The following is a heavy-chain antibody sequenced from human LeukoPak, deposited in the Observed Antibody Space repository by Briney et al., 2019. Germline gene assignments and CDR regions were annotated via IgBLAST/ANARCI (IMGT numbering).Heavy chain of an antibody. CDR1: GGSISNYY. CDR2: IYYSGNT. D-gene: IGHD2-15*01. Sequence: SETLSLTCTVFGGSISNYYWSWIRQPPGKGLEWIAYIYYSGNTNYNPSLKSRVTMSVDTSKNHFSLKLSSMTTADTAVYYCARGRRPSGRHDAFDIWGQGTMVTVSS. V-gene: IGHV4-59*01. CDR3: ARGRRPSGRHDAFDI. J-gene: IGHJ3*02.